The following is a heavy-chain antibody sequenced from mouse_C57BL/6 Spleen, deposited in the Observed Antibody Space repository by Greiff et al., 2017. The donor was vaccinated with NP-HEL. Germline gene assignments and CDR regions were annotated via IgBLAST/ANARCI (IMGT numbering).Heavy chain of an antibody. D-gene: IGHD2-4*01. CDR2: FYPGSGSI. CDR3: AGHEEGLYDDYRYAMDY. V-gene: IGHV1-62-2*01. CDR1: GYTFTEYT. Sequence: QVQLQQSGAELVKPGASVKLSCKASGYTFTEYTIHWVKQRSGQGLEWIGWFYPGSGSIKYNENFKDKATLTADKSSSTVYLELSRLTSEDSAFYFGAGHEEGLYDDYRYAMDYWGQGTSVTVSS. J-gene: IGHJ4*01.